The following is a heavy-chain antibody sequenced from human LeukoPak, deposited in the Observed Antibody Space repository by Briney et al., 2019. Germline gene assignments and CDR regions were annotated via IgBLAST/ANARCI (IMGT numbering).Heavy chain of an antibody. D-gene: IGHD6-6*01. V-gene: IGHV4-61*02. J-gene: IGHJ6*03. CDR1: GGSISSNSHY. CDR2: IYTSGST. Sequence: SQTLSLTCTVSGGSISSNSHYWSWIRQPAGKGLEWIGRIYTSGSTNYNPSLKSRVTISVDTSKNQFSLKLSSVTAADTAVYYCASYIAARGLGYYYYYMDVWGKGTTVTVSS. CDR3: ASYIAARGLGYYYYYMDV.